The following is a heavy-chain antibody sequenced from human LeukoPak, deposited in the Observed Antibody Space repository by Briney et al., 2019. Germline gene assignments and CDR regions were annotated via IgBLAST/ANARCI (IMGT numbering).Heavy chain of an antibody. CDR2: INPNSGGT. J-gene: IGHJ5*02. CDR1: GYTFTGYY. CDR3: ARFPPLTGSSWFDP. Sequence: ASVKVSCKASGYTFTGYYMHWVRQAPGQGLEWMGWINPNSGGTNYAQKFQGRVTMTRDTSISTAYMELSRLRSDDTAVYYCARFPPLTGSSWFDPWGQGTLVTVSS. D-gene: IGHD1-20*01. V-gene: IGHV1-2*02.